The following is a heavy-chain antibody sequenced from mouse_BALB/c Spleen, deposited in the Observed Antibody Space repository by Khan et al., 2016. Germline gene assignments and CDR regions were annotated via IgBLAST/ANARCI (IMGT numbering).Heavy chain of an antibody. J-gene: IGHJ2*01. CDR2: ISSGSSTI. CDR1: GFTFSRFG. CDR3: ARGDY. Sequence: EVELVESGGGLVQPGGSRKLSCAASGFTFSRFGMHWVRQAPEKGLEWVAYISSGSSTIYYADTLKGRFTISRDNPKNALFLQMTSLRSEDTAMYYCARGDYWGQGTTITVSS. V-gene: IGHV5-17*02.